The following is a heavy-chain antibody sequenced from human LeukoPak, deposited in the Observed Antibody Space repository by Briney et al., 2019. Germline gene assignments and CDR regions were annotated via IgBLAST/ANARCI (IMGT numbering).Heavy chain of an antibody. Sequence: PGRSLRLSCAASGFTFSSYGMHWVRQAPGKGLEWVAVIWYDGSNKYYADSVKGRFTISRDNSKNTLYLQMNSLKTEDTAVYYCTTEILWFGELFASDYWGQGTLVTVSS. D-gene: IGHD3-10*01. CDR3: TTEILWFGELFASDY. CDR2: IWYDGSNK. J-gene: IGHJ4*02. CDR1: GFTFSSYG. V-gene: IGHV3-33*01.